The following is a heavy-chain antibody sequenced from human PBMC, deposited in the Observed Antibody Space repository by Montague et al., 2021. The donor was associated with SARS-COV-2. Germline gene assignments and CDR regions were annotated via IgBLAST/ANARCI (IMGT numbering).Heavy chain of an antibody. D-gene: IGHD3-9*01. Sequence: SETLSLTCTVSGGSINNYYWSWIRQPPGRGLEWIGYIYYSGSTDYSPSLKSRVTMSIDTSKNQFSLRLNSVTAADTAVYFCARTTYCDFASPYYYVMDLWGRGTTVTVSS. V-gene: IGHV4-59*01. CDR3: ARTTYCDFASPYYYVMDL. CDR1: GGSINNYY. J-gene: IGHJ6*02. CDR2: IYYSGST.